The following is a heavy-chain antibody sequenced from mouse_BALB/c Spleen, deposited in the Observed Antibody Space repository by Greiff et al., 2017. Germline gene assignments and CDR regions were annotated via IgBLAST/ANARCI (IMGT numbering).Heavy chain of an antibody. Sequence: DVKLVESGGGLVKPGGSLKLSCAASGFTFSDYYMYWVRQTPEKRLEWVATISDGGSYTYYPDSVKGRFTISRDNAKNNLYLQMSSLKSEDTAMYYCARDRGYYCSSSSFAYWGQGTLVTVSA. V-gene: IGHV5-4*02. J-gene: IGHJ3*01. D-gene: IGHD1-1*01. CDR2: ISDGGSYT. CDR3: ARDRGYYCSSSSFAY. CDR1: GFTFSDYY.